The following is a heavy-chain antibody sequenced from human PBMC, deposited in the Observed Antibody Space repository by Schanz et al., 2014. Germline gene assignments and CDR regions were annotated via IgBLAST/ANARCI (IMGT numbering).Heavy chain of an antibody. V-gene: IGHV1-18*01. D-gene: IGHD2-2*01. CDR3: ARGSPPYCTSTSCYLEP. Sequence: QVQLLQSGAEVKKPGASVKVSCKASGYTFTNYGISWVRQAPGQGLEWMGWISDYNGNTNYAQKLQGRVTMTTDTSTSTAHMELRSLRSDDTAVYYCARGSPPYCTSTSCYLEPWGQGTLVTVSS. J-gene: IGHJ5*02. CDR2: ISDYNGNT. CDR1: GYTFTNYG.